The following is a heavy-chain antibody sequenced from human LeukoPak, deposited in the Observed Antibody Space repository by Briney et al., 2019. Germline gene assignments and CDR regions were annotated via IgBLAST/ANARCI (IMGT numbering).Heavy chain of an antibody. V-gene: IGHV1-69*05. CDR3: ARAQINMMRAFDI. J-gene: IGHJ3*02. CDR2: IIPIFGTA. D-gene: IGHD3-22*01. Sequence: SVKVSFKASGGTFSSYAISGVRQAPGQGLEWMGGIIPIFGTANYAQKFQGRVTITTDESTSTAYMELSSLRSEDTAVYYCARAQINMMRAFDIWGQGTMVTVSS. CDR1: GGTFSSYA.